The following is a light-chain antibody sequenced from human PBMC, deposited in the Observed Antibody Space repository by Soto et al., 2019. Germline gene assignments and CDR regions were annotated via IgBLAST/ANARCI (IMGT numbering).Light chain of an antibody. V-gene: IGKV1-39*01. CDR2: AAS. Sequence: DMEMTQSPSSLSASVGDRVTITCRASQSISNYLNWYQHKPGKVPKLLIYAASSLQSGVPTRFSGSGSGTDFTLSITSLQPEDFATYSSQQSYGTPLTFGGGTKVEIK. CDR3: QQSYGTPLT. J-gene: IGKJ4*01. CDR1: QSISNY.